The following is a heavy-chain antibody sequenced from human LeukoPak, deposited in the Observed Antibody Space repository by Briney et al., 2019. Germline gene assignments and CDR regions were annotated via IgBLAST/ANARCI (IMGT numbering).Heavy chain of an antibody. CDR3: ARDSYDPTGGYFDY. V-gene: IGHV3-21*01. CDR1: GFTFSSYS. Sequence: PGGSLRLSCVASGFTFSSYSMNWVRQAPGKGLEWVSSISSSSSYIYYADSVKGRFTISRDNAKNSLYLQMNSLRAEDTAVYYCARDSYDPTGGYFDYWGQGTLVTVSS. J-gene: IGHJ4*02. D-gene: IGHD3-22*01. CDR2: ISSSSSYI.